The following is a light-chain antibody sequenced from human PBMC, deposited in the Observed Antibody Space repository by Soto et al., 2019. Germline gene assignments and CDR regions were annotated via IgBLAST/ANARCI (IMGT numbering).Light chain of an antibody. J-gene: IGLJ3*02. CDR1: SGHSNYA. CDR2: LNSDGSH. Sequence: QLVLTQSSSASASLGASVKLTCTLSSGHSNYAIAWHQQQPEKGPPYLMKLNSDGSHSKGDGIPDRFSGSTSGAERYLTISSLQSEDEADYYCQTWGTGPWVFGGRTKLTVL. V-gene: IGLV4-69*01. CDR3: QTWGTGPWV.